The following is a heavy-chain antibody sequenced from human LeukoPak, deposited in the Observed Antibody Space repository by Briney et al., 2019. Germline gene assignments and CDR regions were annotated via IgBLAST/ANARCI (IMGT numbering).Heavy chain of an antibody. Sequence: SETLSLTCTVSGGSISSYYWSWIRQPPGKGLEWIGNIFYSGSTNYNPSLKSRVTISVDTSKNQFSLKLSSVTAADTAVYFCAGDYRDAFDIWGQGTLVTVSS. V-gene: IGHV4-59*01. CDR3: AGDYRDAFDI. J-gene: IGHJ3*02. CDR1: GGSISSYY. CDR2: IFYSGST. D-gene: IGHD4-17*01.